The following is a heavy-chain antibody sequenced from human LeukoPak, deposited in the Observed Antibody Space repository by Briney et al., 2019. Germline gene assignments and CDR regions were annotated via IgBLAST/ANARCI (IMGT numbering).Heavy chain of an antibody. CDR1: GFTFSTYW. Sequence: SGGSLRLSCAASGFTFSTYWMGWVRQAPGKGLEWVSYITFSSSIIYYADSVRGRFTISRDNAKNSLYLQMNSLRAEDTAVYYCARDRLHYGEYEKTFDYWGQGTLVTVSS. D-gene: IGHD4-17*01. CDR2: ITFSSSII. V-gene: IGHV3-48*01. J-gene: IGHJ4*02. CDR3: ARDRLHYGEYEKTFDY.